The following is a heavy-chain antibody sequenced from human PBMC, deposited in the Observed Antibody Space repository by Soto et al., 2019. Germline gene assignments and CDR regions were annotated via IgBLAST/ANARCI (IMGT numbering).Heavy chain of an antibody. CDR2: IIPIFGTA. D-gene: IGHD4-17*01. Sequence: QVQLVQSGAEVKKPGSSVKVSCKASGVTFSSYAISWVRQAPGQGLEWMGGIIPIFGTANYAEKFQGRVKITADESTSTAYMELSSRRSEDAAVYYCARRLTVTRQFDLWGRGTLVTVSS. V-gene: IGHV1-69*12. CDR1: GVTFSSYA. J-gene: IGHJ2*01. CDR3: ARRLTVTRQFDL.